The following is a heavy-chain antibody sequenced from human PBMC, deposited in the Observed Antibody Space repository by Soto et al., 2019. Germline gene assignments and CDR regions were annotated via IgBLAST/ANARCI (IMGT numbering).Heavy chain of an antibody. J-gene: IGHJ6*02. D-gene: IGHD2-15*01. CDR2: IIPIFGTA. CDR1: GGTLSSYA. V-gene: IGHV1-69*13. CDR3: ARDTVLGYCSGGSCWVGPYYYYGMDV. Sequence: GASVKVSCKASGGTLSSYAISWVRQATGQGLEWMGGIIPIFGTANYAQKFQGRVTITADESTSTAYMELSSLRSEDTAVYYCARDTVLGYCSGGSCWVGPYYYYGMDVWGQGTTVTVSS.